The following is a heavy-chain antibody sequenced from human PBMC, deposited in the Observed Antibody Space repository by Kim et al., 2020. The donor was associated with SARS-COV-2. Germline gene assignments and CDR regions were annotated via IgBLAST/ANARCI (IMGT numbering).Heavy chain of an antibody. V-gene: IGHV3-48*03. J-gene: IGHJ4*02. CDR3: ARGISGAIDY. D-gene: IGHD1-26*01. Sequence: IYYADSVKGRFTISRDNAKNSLYLQMNSLRAEDTAVYYCARGISGAIDYWGQGTLVTVSS. CDR2: I.